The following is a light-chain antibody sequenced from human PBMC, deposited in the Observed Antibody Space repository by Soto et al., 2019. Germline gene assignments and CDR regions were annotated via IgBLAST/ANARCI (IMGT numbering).Light chain of an antibody. J-gene: IGLJ1*01. Sequence: QPVLTQPPSASGTPGQRVTISCSGSSSNIGSNTVNWYQQLPGTAPKLRIYSNSERPSGVPDRFSGSKSGTSASLAISGLQSEDEADYYCAAWDDSLNGQVFGTGTKLTVL. CDR3: AAWDDSLNGQV. V-gene: IGLV1-44*01. CDR2: SNS. CDR1: SSNIGSNT.